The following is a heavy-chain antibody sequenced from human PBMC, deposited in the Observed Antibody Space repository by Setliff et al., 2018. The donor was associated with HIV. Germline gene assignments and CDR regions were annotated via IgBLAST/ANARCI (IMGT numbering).Heavy chain of an antibody. CDR3: ARGRHAVVVTALEHDY. J-gene: IGHJ4*02. D-gene: IGHD2-21*02. CDR2: IIPILGTT. V-gene: IGHV1-69*13. CDR1: GGTFSSYS. Sequence: ASVKVSCKASGGTFSSYSITWVRQAPGQGLEWVGGIIPILGTTNYAQNFQGRVTISADESTSTAYMELSSLRSEDTAVYYCARGRHAVVVTALEHDYWGQGTLVTVSS.